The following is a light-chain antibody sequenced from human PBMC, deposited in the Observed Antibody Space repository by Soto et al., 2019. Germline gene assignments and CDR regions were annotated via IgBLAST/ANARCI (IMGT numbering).Light chain of an antibody. CDR2: GAS. V-gene: IGKV3-20*01. Sequence: EIVLTQSPGTLSLSPGERATLSCRASQSVSSSYLAWYQQKPGQAPRLLIYGASSRATGIPDRFSGSGSGKDLTLTISRLAPEDFAVYYLQQYGSSPLFTLGPGTKVDIK. CDR1: QSVSSSY. CDR3: QQYGSSPLFT. J-gene: IGKJ3*01.